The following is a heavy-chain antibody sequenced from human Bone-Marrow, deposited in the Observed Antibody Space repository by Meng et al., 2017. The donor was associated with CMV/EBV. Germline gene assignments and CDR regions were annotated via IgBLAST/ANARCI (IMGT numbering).Heavy chain of an antibody. CDR3: ARGATFITIFGVVGGMDV. D-gene: IGHD3-3*01. J-gene: IGHJ6*02. Sequence: SVKVSCKASGGTFSSYAISWVRQAPGQGLEWMGGIIPIFGTANYAQKLQGRVTMTTDTSTSTAYMELRSLRSDDTAVYYCARGATFITIFGVVGGMDVWGQGTTVTVSS. V-gene: IGHV1-69*05. CDR1: GGTFSSYA. CDR2: IIPIFGTA.